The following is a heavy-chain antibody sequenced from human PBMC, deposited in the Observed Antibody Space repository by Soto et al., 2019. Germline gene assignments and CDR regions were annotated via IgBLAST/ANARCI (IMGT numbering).Heavy chain of an antibody. D-gene: IGHD5-18*01. CDR2: IIPIFGTA. V-gene: IGHV1-69*01. CDR3: ASGAGRWIKLWLNWYFDL. J-gene: IGHJ2*01. Sequence: QVQLVQSGAEVKKPGSSVKVSCKASGGTFSSYAISWVRQAPGQGLEWMGGIIPIFGTANYAQKFQGRVTLTAAESTSTAYMELSSLRSEDTCVYYCASGAGRWIKLWLNWYFDLWGRGTLVTVSS. CDR1: GGTFSSYA.